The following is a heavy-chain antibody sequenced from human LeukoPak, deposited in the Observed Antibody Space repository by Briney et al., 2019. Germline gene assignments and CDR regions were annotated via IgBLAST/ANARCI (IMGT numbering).Heavy chain of an antibody. CDR2: ITGSGDST. CDR1: GFTFSSYA. CDR3: AKEVYYYGSGSPFDY. D-gene: IGHD3-10*01. J-gene: IGHJ4*02. Sequence: GGSLRLSCAASGFTFSSYAMSWVRRAPGQGLEWVSAITGSGDSTYYADSVKGRFTISRDNSKNTLYLQVNSLRGEDTAVYYCAKEVYYYGSGSPFDYWGQGTLVTVSS. V-gene: IGHV3-23*01.